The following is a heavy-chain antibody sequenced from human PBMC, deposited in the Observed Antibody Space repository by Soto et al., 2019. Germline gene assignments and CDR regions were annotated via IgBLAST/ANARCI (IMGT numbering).Heavy chain of an antibody. CDR3: ARDDYGIYPY. J-gene: IGHJ4*02. CDR1: GYTFTSYY. D-gene: IGHD1-26*01. CDR2: IDPRSGAT. Sequence: ASVKVSCKASGYTFTSYYIHWVRQAPGQGLEWMGWIDPRSGATIYAQKFQDRVTMTRDTSISTAYMDLSRLRSDDTAVYYCARDDYGIYPYWGQGTLVTVSS. V-gene: IGHV1-2*02.